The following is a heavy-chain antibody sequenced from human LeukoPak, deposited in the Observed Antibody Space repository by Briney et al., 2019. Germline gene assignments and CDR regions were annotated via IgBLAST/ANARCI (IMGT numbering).Heavy chain of an antibody. V-gene: IGHV4-38-2*02. CDR1: GYSISSGYY. J-gene: IGHJ4*02. Sequence: PSETLSLTCTVSGYSISSGYYWGRIRQPPGKGLEWIGSIYHSGSTYYNPSLKSRVTISVDTSKNQFSLKLSSVTAADTAVYYCAGEEMANDYWGQGTLVTVSS. D-gene: IGHD5-24*01. CDR3: AGEEMANDY. CDR2: IYHSGST.